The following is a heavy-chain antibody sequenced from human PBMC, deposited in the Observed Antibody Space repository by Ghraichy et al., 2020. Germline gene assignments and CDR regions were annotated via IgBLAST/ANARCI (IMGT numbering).Heavy chain of an antibody. D-gene: IGHD2-2*01. CDR3: ARDTVASPLAYNGIDV. Sequence: SETLSLTCTVSGDSLSDYYWSWIRQPPGKGLEWIAYVHYSGMTNYNSYLKSRVTISVDTSKNQFSLKVKSVTAADTAVYYCARDTVASPLAYNGIDVWGRGTAVTVSS. J-gene: IGHJ6*02. CDR2: VHYSGMT. V-gene: IGHV4-59*01. CDR1: GDSLSDYY.